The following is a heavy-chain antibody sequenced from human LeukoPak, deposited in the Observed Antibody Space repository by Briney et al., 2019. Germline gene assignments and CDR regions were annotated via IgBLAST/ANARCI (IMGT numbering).Heavy chain of an antibody. Sequence: GGSLRLSCAASGFSFSSSWMTWVRQSPGKGLERVANINQDGQEKYYADSVKGRFTISRDNAKNSVYLQMNSLRVEDTAVYYCVRDPDYYDKRGYSHWGQGTLVTVSS. J-gene: IGHJ4*02. CDR1: GFSFSSSW. V-gene: IGHV3-7*01. CDR3: VRDPDYYDKRGYSH. CDR2: INQDGQEK. D-gene: IGHD3-22*01.